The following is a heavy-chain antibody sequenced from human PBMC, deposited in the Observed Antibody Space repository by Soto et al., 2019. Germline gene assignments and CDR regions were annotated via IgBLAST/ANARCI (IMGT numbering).Heavy chain of an antibody. V-gene: IGHV4-59*01. J-gene: IGHJ5*02. CDR2: IYYSGTT. Sequence: SETLCLTCTVAGGYISGYCWRRILQHPGKGLEWIGFIYYSGTTNYNPSLKSRVTISVDTSKNQFSLKLSSVTSADTAVFYCARLAWADYGGIFDPWGQGTLVTV. CDR3: ARLAWADYGGIFDP. D-gene: IGHD4-17*01. CDR1: GGYISGYC.